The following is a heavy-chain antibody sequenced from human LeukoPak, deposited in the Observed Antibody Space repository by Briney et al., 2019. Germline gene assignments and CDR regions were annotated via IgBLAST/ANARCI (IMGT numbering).Heavy chain of an antibody. D-gene: IGHD6-19*01. Sequence: GGSLRLSSAASGFTFIDYDMHWVRQVIGKGLEWVSAIGIRGDTHYSGSVKGRFTISRENAESSLYLQMNSLRAEDTAVYYCARGGIQVSGIDEFDYWGQGTLVTVSS. V-gene: IGHV3-13*01. CDR2: IGIRGDT. J-gene: IGHJ4*02. CDR3: ARGGIQVSGIDEFDY. CDR1: GFTFIDYD.